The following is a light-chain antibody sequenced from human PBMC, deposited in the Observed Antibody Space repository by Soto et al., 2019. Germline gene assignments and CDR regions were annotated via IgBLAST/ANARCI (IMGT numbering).Light chain of an antibody. Sequence: EIVMTQSPATLSVSPGDRATLSCRASQSVGNDLAWYQQKLGQAPRVLIYGASTRATGIPDRFSGSGSGTEFILTISSLQSEDFAVYYCQEYNTWPWTFGQGTKVDIK. CDR2: GAS. CDR1: QSVGND. V-gene: IGKV3-15*01. CDR3: QEYNTWPWT. J-gene: IGKJ1*01.